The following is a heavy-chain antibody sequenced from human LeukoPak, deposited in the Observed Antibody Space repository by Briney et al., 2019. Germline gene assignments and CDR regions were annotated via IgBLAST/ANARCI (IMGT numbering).Heavy chain of an antibody. CDR3: ARPRTYYYGSGSYADAFDI. Sequence: GESLKISCKGSGYSFTSYWIGWVRQMPGKGLEWMGIIYPGDSDTRYSPSFQGQVTISADKSISTAYLQWSSLKASDTAMYYCARPRTYYYGSGSYADAFDIWGQGTMVIVSS. D-gene: IGHD3-10*01. V-gene: IGHV5-51*01. CDR2: IYPGDSDT. J-gene: IGHJ3*02. CDR1: GYSFTSYW.